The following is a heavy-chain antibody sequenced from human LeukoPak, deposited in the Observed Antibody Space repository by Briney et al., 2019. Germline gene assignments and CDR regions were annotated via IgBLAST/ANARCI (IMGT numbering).Heavy chain of an antibody. J-gene: IGHJ3*02. CDR2: ISSSGSTI. D-gene: IGHD3-22*01. CDR3: ARKNYYDSSVAFDI. Sequence: PGGSPRLSCAASGFTFSDYYMSWIRQAPGKGLEWVSYISSSGSTIYYADSVKGRFTISRDNAKNSLYLQMNSLRAEDTAVYYCARKNYYDSSVAFDIWGQGTMVTVSS. V-gene: IGHV3-11*04. CDR1: GFTFSDYY.